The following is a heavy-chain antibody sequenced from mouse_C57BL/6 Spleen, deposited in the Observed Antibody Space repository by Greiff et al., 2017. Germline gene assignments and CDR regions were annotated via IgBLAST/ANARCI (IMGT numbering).Heavy chain of an antibody. D-gene: IGHD1-1*01. Sequence: EVKLVESGGGLVKPGGSLKLSCAASGFTFSSYAMSWVRQTPEKRLEWVATISDGGSYTYYPDNVKGRFTISRDNAKNNLYLQMSHLKSEDTAMYYCARGDGSSDWYFDVWGTGTTVTVSS. CDR1: GFTFSSYA. V-gene: IGHV5-4*03. J-gene: IGHJ1*03. CDR3: ARGDGSSDWYFDV. CDR2: ISDGGSYT.